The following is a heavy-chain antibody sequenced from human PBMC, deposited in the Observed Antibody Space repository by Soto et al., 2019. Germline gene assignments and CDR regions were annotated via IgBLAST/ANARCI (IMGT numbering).Heavy chain of an antibody. D-gene: IGHD1-20*01. CDR1: GGSISSYY. Sequence: QVQLQESGPGLVKPSETLSLTCTVSGGSISSYYWRWIRQPPGKGLEWIGYIYYSGSTNYNPSLKSRVTISVDTSKNQFSLKLSSVTAADTAVYYCARGNWNTFDYWGQGTLVTVSS. CDR2: IYYSGST. J-gene: IGHJ4*02. CDR3: ARGNWNTFDY. V-gene: IGHV4-59*08.